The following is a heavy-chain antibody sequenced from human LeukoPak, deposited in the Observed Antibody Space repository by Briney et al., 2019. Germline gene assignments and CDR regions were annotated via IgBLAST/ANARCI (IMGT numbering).Heavy chain of an antibody. J-gene: IGHJ4*02. CDR3: ARDGCSSTSCYHTFDY. CDR1: GGTFSSYA. Sequence: ASVKVSCKASGGTFSSYAISWVRQAPGQGLEWMGGIIPIFGTANYAQKFQGRVTMTRDTSTSTVYMELSSLRSEDTAVYYCARDGCSSTSCYHTFDYWGQGTLVTVSS. CDR2: IIPIFGTA. D-gene: IGHD2-2*01. V-gene: IGHV1-69*05.